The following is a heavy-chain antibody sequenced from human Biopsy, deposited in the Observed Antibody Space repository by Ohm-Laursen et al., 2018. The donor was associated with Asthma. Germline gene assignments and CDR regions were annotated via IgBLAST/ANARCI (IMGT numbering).Heavy chain of an antibody. CDR3: TTDFASGSRDFGRDV. V-gene: IGHV3-15*01. Sequence: SLRLSCAAPGFKFSSYAFHWVRQAPGKGLEWVGRIKSKIDGGTTDFAAPVKGRFTISRDDSKNMLYLQMNSLKSEDTAVYYCTTDFASGSRDFGRDVWDQGTTVTVSS. CDR2: IKSKIDGGTT. CDR1: GFKFSSYA. D-gene: IGHD3-10*01. J-gene: IGHJ6*02.